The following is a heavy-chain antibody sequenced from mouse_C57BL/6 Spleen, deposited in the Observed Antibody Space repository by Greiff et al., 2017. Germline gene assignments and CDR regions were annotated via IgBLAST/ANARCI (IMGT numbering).Heavy chain of an antibody. CDR1: GYTFTDYY. J-gene: IGHJ4*01. Sequence: QVQLQQSGAELVRPGASVKLSCKASGYTFTDYYINWVKQRPGQGLEWIARIYPGSGNTYYNEKFKGKATLTAEKSSSTAYMQLSSLTSEDSAVYFCARLLRDAMDYWGQGTSVTVSS. V-gene: IGHV1-76*01. CDR2: IYPGSGNT. CDR3: ARLLRDAMDY. D-gene: IGHD2-12*01.